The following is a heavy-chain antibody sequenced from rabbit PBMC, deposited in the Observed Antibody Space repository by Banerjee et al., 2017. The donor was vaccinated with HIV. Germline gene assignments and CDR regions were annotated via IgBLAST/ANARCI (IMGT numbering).Heavy chain of an antibody. CDR2: IDPIFGTT. Sequence: QEQLKESGGGLVQPGGSLKLSCKASGFTLNSYWMSWVRQAPGKGLEWIGYIDPIFGTTQYATWVNGRFTISKASSTTVTLQMTSLTLADTATYFCASDIRGYGGFNLWGPGPLVTVS. V-gene: IGHV1S45*01. CDR3: ASDIRGYGGFNL. D-gene: IGHD1-1*01. CDR1: GFTLNSYW. J-gene: IGHJ4*01.